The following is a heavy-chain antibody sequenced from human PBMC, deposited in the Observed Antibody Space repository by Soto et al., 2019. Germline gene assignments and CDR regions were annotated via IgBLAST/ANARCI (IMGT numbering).Heavy chain of an antibody. CDR2: IIPMFNIT. D-gene: IGHD4-4*01. V-gene: IGHV1-69*13. J-gene: IGHJ6*02. CDR3: ARWPTVSRPTYGMDV. CDR1: GGTFVSYV. Sequence: ASVKVSCKASGGTFVSYVYNWVRQAPGQGLEWMGGIIPMFNITNYAQKFQGRITITADESTTTAYMELSSLKSEDTAVYFCARWPTVSRPTYGMDVWGQGTTVTVSS.